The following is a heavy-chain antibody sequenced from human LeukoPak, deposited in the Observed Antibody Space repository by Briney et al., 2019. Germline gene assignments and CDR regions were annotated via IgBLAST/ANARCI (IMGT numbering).Heavy chain of an antibody. Sequence: GGSLRLSCAASGFTFSSYEMNWVRQAPGKGLEWVSYISSSGSTIYYADSVKGQFTISRDNSKNTLYLQMNSLRAEDTAVYYCAKQLWWDQKDAFDIWGQGTMVTVSS. J-gene: IGHJ3*02. V-gene: IGHV3-48*03. CDR2: ISSSGSTI. CDR1: GFTFSSYE. D-gene: IGHD2-21*01. CDR3: AKQLWWDQKDAFDI.